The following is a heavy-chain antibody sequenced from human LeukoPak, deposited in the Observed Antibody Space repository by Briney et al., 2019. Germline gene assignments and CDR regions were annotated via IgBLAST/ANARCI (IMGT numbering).Heavy chain of an antibody. CDR2: MYYSGST. Sequence: SETLSLTCTVSGGSISSSSYSWGWIRQPPGKGLEWIESMYYSGSTYYNPSLKSRVTISVDTSKNQFSLKLSSVTAADTAVYYCASSSGWYAHDYWGQGTLVTVSS. J-gene: IGHJ4*02. CDR3: ASSSGWYAHDY. D-gene: IGHD6-19*01. CDR1: GGSISSSSYS. V-gene: IGHV4-39*01.